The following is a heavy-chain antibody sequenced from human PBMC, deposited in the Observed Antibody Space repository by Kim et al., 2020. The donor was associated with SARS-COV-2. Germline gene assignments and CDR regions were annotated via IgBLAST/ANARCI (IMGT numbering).Heavy chain of an antibody. CDR2: IKGDGSDE. CDR3: AKDVLEI. J-gene: IGHJ3*02. V-gene: IGHV3-7*04. CDR1: GFSFSSSW. Sequence: GGSLRLSCAASGFSFSSSWMSWVRQAPGKGLEWVATIKGDGSDEFYVDSVKGRFTISRDTAKNSLYLQMISLGAEDTAMYYCAKDVLEIWGQGKMITVS.